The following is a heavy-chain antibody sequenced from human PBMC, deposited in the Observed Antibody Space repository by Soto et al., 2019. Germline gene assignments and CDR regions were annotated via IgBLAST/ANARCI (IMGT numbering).Heavy chain of an antibody. D-gene: IGHD6-19*01. J-gene: IGHJ4*02. V-gene: IGHV4-34*01. CDR1: GGSFSDYY. CDR2: VNHSGST. Sequence: QVQLQQWGAGLLKPSETLSLTCAVYGGSFSDYYWSWIRQPPGKGLEWIGEVNHSGSTNYNPSLKSRITISVDTSKNQFSLQLHSVTAADTAVYYWASQSTVAGLFDFWGQETLVTVSS. CDR3: ASQSTVAGLFDF.